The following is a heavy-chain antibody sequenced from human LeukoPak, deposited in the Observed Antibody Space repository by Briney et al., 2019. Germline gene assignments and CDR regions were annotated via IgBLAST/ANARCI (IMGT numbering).Heavy chain of an antibody. Sequence: GESLRLSCAASGFPFSSYAMSWVRQAPGKGLEWVSAISGSGGTTYYADSVKGRFTISRDNSKNTMYLQMSYLRAEDTAVYYCGADTSGWYDFWGQGTLVTVSS. CDR1: GFPFSSYA. D-gene: IGHD6-25*01. V-gene: IGHV3-23*01. J-gene: IGHJ5*01. CDR2: ISGSGGTT. CDR3: GADTSGWYDF.